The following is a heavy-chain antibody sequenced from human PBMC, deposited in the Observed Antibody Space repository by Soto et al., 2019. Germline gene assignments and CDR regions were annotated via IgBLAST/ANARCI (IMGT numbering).Heavy chain of an antibody. CDR2: VGAYSGDT. V-gene: IGHV1-18*01. Sequence: QLQLEQPGGEVKKPGASMKVSCKASGDSLSYSGVTWVRQAPGQGLEWMGWVGAYSGDTRYSQKFQGRVTVSADTSTATAYMELRNLRSDDTATYYCGSVKYYYMDVWGTGTTVTVSS. CDR1: GDSLSYSG. CDR3: GSVKYYYMDV. D-gene: IGHD3-16*01. J-gene: IGHJ6*03.